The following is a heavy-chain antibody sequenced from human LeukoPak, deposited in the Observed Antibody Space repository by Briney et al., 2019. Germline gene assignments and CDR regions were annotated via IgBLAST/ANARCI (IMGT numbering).Heavy chain of an antibody. Sequence: LPGGSLRLSCAASGFTFTSYAMSWLRQAPGKGPEWVSAISGGGLSTYYADSVKGRFTISRDNSKTTLFLQMNSLRAEDTAVYYCAKIDSSSLGPQGSWGQGTLVTVSS. CDR2: ISGGGLST. D-gene: IGHD7-27*01. CDR1: GFTFTSYA. J-gene: IGHJ5*02. CDR3: AKIDSSSLGPQGS. V-gene: IGHV3-23*01.